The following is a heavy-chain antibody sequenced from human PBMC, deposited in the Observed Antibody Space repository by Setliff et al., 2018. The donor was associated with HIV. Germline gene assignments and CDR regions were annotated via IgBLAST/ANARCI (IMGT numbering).Heavy chain of an antibody. Sequence: SETLSLTCTVSGGSISGNTYYWTWIRQPAGKAPEWIGRFHSSGGADYNPSLKSRLTISVDTSKNQYSLKLTSMTAADTAMYYWAAGKWGWWGDAFDFWGPVTKVTVSS. CDR2: FHSSGGA. V-gene: IGHV4-61*02. D-gene: IGHD2-8*02. CDR1: GGSISGNTYY. CDR3: AAGKWGWWGDAFDF. J-gene: IGHJ3*01.